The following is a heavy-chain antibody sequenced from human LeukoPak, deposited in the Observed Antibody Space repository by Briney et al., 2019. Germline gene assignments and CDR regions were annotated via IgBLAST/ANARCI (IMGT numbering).Heavy chain of an antibody. CDR1: GFTVSSNY. CDR3: ARGCSSTSCYRRYYGMDV. V-gene: IGHV3-66*01. Sequence: GGSLRPSCAASGFTVSSNYMSWVRQAPGKGLEWVSVIYSGGSTYYADSVKGRFTISRDNSKNTLYLQMNSLRAEDTAVYYCARGCSSTSCYRRYYGMDVWGQGTTVTVSS. J-gene: IGHJ6*02. D-gene: IGHD2-2*02. CDR2: IYSGGST.